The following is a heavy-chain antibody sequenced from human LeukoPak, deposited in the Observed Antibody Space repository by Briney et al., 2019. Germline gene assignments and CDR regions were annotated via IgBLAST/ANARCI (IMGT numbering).Heavy chain of an antibody. V-gene: IGHV3-23*01. CDR3: AKADYDFWSGYYMLHFDY. J-gene: IGHJ4*02. CDR2: ISGSGGST. Sequence: GGSLRLSCAASGFTFSIYAMSWVRQAPGKGLEWVSAISGSGGSTYYADSVKGRFTISRDNSKNTLYLQMNSLRAEDTAVYYCAKADYDFWSGYYMLHFDYWGQGTLVTVSS. CDR1: GFTFSIYA. D-gene: IGHD3-3*01.